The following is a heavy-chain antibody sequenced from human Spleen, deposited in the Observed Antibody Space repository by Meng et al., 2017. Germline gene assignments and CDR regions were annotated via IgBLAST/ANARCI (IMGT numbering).Heavy chain of an antibody. CDR3: AKDASGFNWFDP. Sequence: VQLLESGGGLVQPGRSLRLSCAASGFTFTSYVMHWVRQAPGKGLEWVAVISYDRSNQYYADSVKGRFTISRDNSKNTLYLQMNSLRAEDTAVYYCAKDASGFNWFDPWGQGTLVTVSS. CDR1: GFTFTSYV. D-gene: IGHD3-22*01. CDR2: ISYDRSNQ. J-gene: IGHJ5*02. V-gene: IGHV3-30*18.